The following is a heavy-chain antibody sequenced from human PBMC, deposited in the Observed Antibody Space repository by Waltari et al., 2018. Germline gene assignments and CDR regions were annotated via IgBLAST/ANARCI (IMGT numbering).Heavy chain of an antibody. CDR3: ARAHLLWFGELEDPLDY. D-gene: IGHD3-10*01. Sequence: QVQLQESGPGLVKPSQTLSLTCTVSGGSISSGGYYWSWIRQHPGKGLEWIGEINHSGSTNYNPSLKSRVTISVDTSKNQFSLKLSSVTAADTAVYYCARAHLLWFGELEDPLDYWGQGTLVTVSS. V-gene: IGHV4-31*03. CDR1: GGSISSGGYY. J-gene: IGHJ4*02. CDR2: INHSGST.